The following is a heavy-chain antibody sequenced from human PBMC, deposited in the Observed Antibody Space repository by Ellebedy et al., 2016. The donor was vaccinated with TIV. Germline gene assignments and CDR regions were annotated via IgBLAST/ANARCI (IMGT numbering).Heavy chain of an antibody. J-gene: IGHJ6*02. D-gene: IGHD2-2*02. Sequence: ASVKVSXXASGGTFSSYAISWVRQAPGQGLEWMGRIIPILGIANYAQKFQGRVTITADKSTSTAYMELSSLRSEDTAVYYCARETNYCSSTSRYRTRGGMDVWGQGTTVTVSS. CDR2: IIPILGIA. CDR1: GGTFSSYA. CDR3: ARETNYCSSTSRYRTRGGMDV. V-gene: IGHV1-69*04.